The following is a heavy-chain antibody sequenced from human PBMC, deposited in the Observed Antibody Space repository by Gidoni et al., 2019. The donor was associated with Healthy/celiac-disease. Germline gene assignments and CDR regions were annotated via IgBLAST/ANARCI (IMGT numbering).Heavy chain of an antibody. CDR1: GGTFSSYA. CDR2: IIPIFGTA. Sequence: QVQLVQSGAEVKKPGSSVKVSCKASGGTFSSYAISWVRQAPGQGLEWMGGIIPIFGTANYAQKFQGRVTITADESTSTAYMELSSLRSEDTAVYYCASHCSGGSCYSGGDYYYGMDVWGQGTTVTVSS. J-gene: IGHJ6*02. D-gene: IGHD2-15*01. CDR3: ASHCSGGSCYSGGDYYYGMDV. V-gene: IGHV1-69*01.